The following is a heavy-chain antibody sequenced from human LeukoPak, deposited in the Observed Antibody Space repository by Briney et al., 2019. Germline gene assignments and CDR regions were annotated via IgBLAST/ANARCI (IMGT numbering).Heavy chain of an antibody. D-gene: IGHD4-17*01. J-gene: IGHJ6*02. V-gene: IGHV3-48*02. Sequence: GGSLRLSCAASGFTFSDYDMNWVSQAAGKWPEWDSYISSTSRTIYYADSVKGRFTISRDNATNSLYLQMTSLRDEDTSVYYCARDSYFDDGDSDYHHGMDVWGQGTTVTVSS. CDR1: GFTFSDYD. CDR3: ARDSYFDDGDSDYHHGMDV. CDR2: ISSTSRTI.